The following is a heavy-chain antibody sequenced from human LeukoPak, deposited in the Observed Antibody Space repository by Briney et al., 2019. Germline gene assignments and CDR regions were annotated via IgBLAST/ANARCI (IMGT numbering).Heavy chain of an antibody. V-gene: IGHV4-59*12. CDR1: GGSISSYY. CDR2: IYYSGST. J-gene: IGHJ6*02. Sequence: SETLSLTCTVSGGSISSYYWSWIRQPPGKGLEWIGYIYYSGSTNYNPSLKSRVTISVDTSKNQFSLKLSSVTAADTAVYYCARDRHTYYYDSSGYPVYYGMDVWGQGTTVTVS. D-gene: IGHD3-22*01. CDR3: ARDRHTYYYDSSGYPVYYGMDV.